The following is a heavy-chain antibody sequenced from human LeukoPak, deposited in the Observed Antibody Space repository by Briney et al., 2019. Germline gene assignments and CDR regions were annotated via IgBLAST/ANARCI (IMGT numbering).Heavy chain of an antibody. J-gene: IGHJ4*02. D-gene: IGHD3-16*02. CDR3: ASFMITFGGVIAPFDY. Sequence: SVKVSCKASGYTFTSYYMHWVRQAPGQGLEWMGGIIPIFGTANYAQKFQGRVTVTADESMSTAYMELSSLRSEDTAVYYCASFMITFGGVIAPFDYWGQGTLVTVSS. CDR2: IIPIFGTA. CDR1: GYTFTSYY. V-gene: IGHV1-69*13.